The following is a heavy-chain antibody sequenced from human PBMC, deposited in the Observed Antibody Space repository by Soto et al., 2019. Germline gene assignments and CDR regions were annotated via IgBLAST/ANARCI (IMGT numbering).Heavy chain of an antibody. CDR1: GGSISSSNW. Sequence: QVQLQESGPGLVKPSGTLSLTCAVSGGSISSSNWWSWVRQPPGKGLEWIGEIYHSGSTTYNPSLKXXVXIXXDKPKNQFALKLSSVTAADTAVYYCASYYYYGMDVWGQGTTVTVSS. J-gene: IGHJ6*02. V-gene: IGHV4-4*02. CDR2: IYHSGST. CDR3: ASYYYYGMDV.